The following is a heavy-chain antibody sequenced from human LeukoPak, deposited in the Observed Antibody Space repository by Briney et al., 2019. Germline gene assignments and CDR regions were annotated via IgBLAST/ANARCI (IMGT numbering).Heavy chain of an antibody. D-gene: IGHD1-7*01. CDR3: ARENRITGTTREPYYYYMDV. CDR1: GYTFTSYY. V-gene: IGHV1-46*01. Sequence: GASVKVSCKASGYTFTSYYMHWVRQAPGQGLEWMGIINPSGGSTSYAQRFQGRVTMTRDMSTSTVYMELSSLRSEDTAVYYCARENRITGTTREPYYYYMDVWGKGTTVTVSS. CDR2: INPSGGST. J-gene: IGHJ6*03.